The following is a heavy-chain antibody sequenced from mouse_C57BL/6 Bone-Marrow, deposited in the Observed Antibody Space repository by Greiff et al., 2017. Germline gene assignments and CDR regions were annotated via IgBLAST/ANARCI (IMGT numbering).Heavy chain of an antibody. CDR1: GYTFTDYY. J-gene: IGHJ1*03. CDR2: INPNNGGT. V-gene: IGHV1-26*01. CDR3: ARGIYYGSSYRYFDV. Sequence: EVKLMESGPELVKPGASVKISCKASGYTFTDYYMNWVKQSHGKSLEWIGDINPNNGGTSYNQKFKGKATLTVDKSSSTAYMELRSLTSEDSAVYYCARGIYYGSSYRYFDVWGTGTTVTVSS. D-gene: IGHD1-1*01.